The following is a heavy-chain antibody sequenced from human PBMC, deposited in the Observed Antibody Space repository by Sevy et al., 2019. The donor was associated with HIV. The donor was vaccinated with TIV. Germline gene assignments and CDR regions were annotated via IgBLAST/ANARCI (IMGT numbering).Heavy chain of an antibody. CDR1: GFTFSSYW. J-gene: IGHJ4*02. CDR2: IKQDGSEK. Sequence: GGSLRLSCAASGFTFSSYWMSWVRQAPGKGLEWVANIKQDGSEKYYVDSVNGRFTISRDNAKNSLYLQMNSLRAEDTAVYYCAREISLHCSSTSCYEDYWGQGTLVTVSS. D-gene: IGHD2-2*01. CDR3: AREISLHCSSTSCYEDY. V-gene: IGHV3-7*01.